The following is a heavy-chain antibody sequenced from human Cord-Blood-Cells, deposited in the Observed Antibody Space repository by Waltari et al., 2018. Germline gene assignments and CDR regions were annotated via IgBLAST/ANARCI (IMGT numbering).Heavy chain of an antibody. CDR1: GYTLTELS. D-gene: IGHD7-27*01. CDR3: ATRAPTGDPKNPFDY. V-gene: IGHV1-24*01. Sequence: QVQLVQSGAEVKKPGASVKVSCKVSGYTLTELSMHWVRQAPGKGLEWMGGFDPEDGETIYAQKFQGRVTMTEDTSTEPAYMERSSLRSEYTAVYYCATRAPTGDPKNPFDYWGQGTLVSVSS. J-gene: IGHJ4*02. CDR2: FDPEDGET.